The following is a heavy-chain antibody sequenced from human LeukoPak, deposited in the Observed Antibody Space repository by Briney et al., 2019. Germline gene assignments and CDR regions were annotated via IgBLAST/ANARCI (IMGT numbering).Heavy chain of an antibody. CDR3: AKGLITLVRGGVDY. J-gene: IGHJ4*02. V-gene: IGHV3-23*01. CDR1: GFTFSSYA. CDR2: ISGGGGST. D-gene: IGHD3-10*01. Sequence: GGSLRLSCAASGFTFSSYAMTWVRQAPGKGLEWVSAISGGGGSTYYADSVKGRFTISRDNSKNTLNLQMNSLRAEDTAVYYCAKGLITLVRGGVDYWGQGTLVTVSS.